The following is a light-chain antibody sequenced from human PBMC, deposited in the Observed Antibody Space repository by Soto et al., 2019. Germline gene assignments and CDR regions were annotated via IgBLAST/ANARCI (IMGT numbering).Light chain of an antibody. J-gene: IGKJ5*01. Sequence: EIVFTQSPGTLSLSPGERATLSCRASPSTSSNYLAWFQQKPGQAPRLLIYAASSRATGIPDRFSGSGSGTDFTLTINRLEPEDFAVYYCQQYGTSPGITFGQGTRLEIK. CDR3: QQYGTSPGIT. V-gene: IGKV3-20*01. CDR1: PSTSSNY. CDR2: AAS.